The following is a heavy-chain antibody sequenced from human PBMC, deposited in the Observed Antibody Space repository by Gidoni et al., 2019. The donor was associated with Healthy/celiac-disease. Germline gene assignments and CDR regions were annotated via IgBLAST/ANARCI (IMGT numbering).Heavy chain of an antibody. D-gene: IGHD6-13*01. V-gene: IGHV3-9*01. CDR3: AKGVAAAGYYYGMDV. Sequence: EVQLVESGGGLVQPGRSLRLSCAASGFTFDDYAMHWVRQAPGKGLEWVSGISWNSGSIGYADSVKGRFTISRDNAKNSLYLQMNSLRAEDTALYYCAKGVAAAGYYYGMDVWGQGTTVTVSS. CDR1: GFTFDDYA. J-gene: IGHJ6*02. CDR2: ISWNSGSI.